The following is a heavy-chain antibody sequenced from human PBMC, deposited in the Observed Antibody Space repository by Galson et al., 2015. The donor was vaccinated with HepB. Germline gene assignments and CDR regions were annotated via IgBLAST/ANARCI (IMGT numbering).Heavy chain of an antibody. J-gene: IGHJ4*02. Sequence: SLRLSCAASGFTFSDYYMSWIRQAPGKGLEWVSYISSSSSYTNYADSVKGRFTISRDNAKNSLYLQMNSLRAEDTAVYYCARGVLGYSSSWYYFDYWGQGTLVTVSS. CDR1: GFTFSDYY. D-gene: IGHD6-13*01. CDR3: ARGVLGYSSSWYYFDY. CDR2: ISSSSSYT. V-gene: IGHV3-11*06.